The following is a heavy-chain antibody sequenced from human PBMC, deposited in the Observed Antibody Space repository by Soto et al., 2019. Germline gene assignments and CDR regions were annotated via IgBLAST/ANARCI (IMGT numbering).Heavy chain of an antibody. CDR2: KSYDGSNK. V-gene: IGHV3-30*18. D-gene: IGHD6-6*01. Sequence: GGYLRLSCAASGITFSSYGMHWVRQAPGKGLEWVAVKSYDGSNKYYADSVKGRFTISRDNSKNTLYLQMNSLRAEDTAVYYCAKDRRPYSSSSGPGNYYYGMDVWGQGTTVTVSS. CDR1: GITFSSYG. J-gene: IGHJ6*02. CDR3: AKDRRPYSSSSGPGNYYYGMDV.